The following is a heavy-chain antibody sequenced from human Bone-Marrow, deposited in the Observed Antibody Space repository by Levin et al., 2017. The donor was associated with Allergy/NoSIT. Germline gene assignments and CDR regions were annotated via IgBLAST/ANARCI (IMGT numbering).Heavy chain of an antibody. Sequence: GESLKISCAASGFTFNYYAMHWVRQAPGKGLEWVALISQDGHNYKYRDSVRGRFTVSRDNSKKTLFLQMNSLTTEDTGVYYCARDEGHSGYDYGTDVWGQGTTVTVSS. CDR2: ISQDGHNY. D-gene: IGHD1-26*01. CDR1: GFTFNYYA. V-gene: IGHV3-30*03. CDR3: ARDEGHSGYDYGTDV. J-gene: IGHJ6*02.